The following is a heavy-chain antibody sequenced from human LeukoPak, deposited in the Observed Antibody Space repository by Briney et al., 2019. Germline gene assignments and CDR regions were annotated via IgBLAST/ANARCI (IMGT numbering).Heavy chain of an antibody. D-gene: IGHD3-22*01. CDR2: INSDGRTT. J-gene: IGHJ4*02. Sequence: PGGSLRLSCAASGFTFSTSTMNWVRQAPGKGLVWVSRINSDGRTTTYADSVKGRFTISRDNAKNTLYLQMNSLRAEDTAVYYCAMIKEGWGQGTLVTVSS. CDR1: GFTFSTST. V-gene: IGHV3-74*01. CDR3: AMIKEG.